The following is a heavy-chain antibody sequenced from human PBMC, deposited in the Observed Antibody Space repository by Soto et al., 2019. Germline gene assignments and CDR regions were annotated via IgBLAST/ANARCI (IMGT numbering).Heavy chain of an antibody. CDR3: ARAEGGSSSWYGSWHYYGMDV. CDR1: GDSVSSNSAA. D-gene: IGHD6-13*01. J-gene: IGHJ6*02. CDR2: TYYRSKWYN. V-gene: IGHV6-1*01. Sequence: SQTLSLTCAISGDSVSSNSAAWNWIRQSPSRGLEWLGRTYYRSKWYNDYAVSVKSRITINPDTSKNQFSLQLNSVTPEDTAVYYCARAEGGSSSWYGSWHYYGMDVWGQGTTVTVSS.